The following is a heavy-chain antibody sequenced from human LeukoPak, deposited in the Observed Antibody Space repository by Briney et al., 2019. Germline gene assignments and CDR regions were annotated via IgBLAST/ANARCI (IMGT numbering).Heavy chain of an antibody. Sequence: SETLSLTCTVSGGSISSGDYYWSWIRQPPGKGLEWIGYIYYSGSTYYNPSLKSRVTISVDTSKNQFSLKLSSVTAADTAVYYCARGEGYCSGGGCYGWFDPWGQGTLVTVSS. D-gene: IGHD2-15*01. CDR2: IYYSGST. J-gene: IGHJ5*02. CDR1: GGSISSGDYY. CDR3: ARGEGYCSGGGCYGWFDP. V-gene: IGHV4-30-4*01.